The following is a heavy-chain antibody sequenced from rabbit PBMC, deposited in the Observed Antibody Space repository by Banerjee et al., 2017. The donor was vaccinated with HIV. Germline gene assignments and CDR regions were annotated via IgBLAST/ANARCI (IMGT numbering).Heavy chain of an antibody. J-gene: IGHJ4*01. CDR1: GIDFSSYYY. CDR3: ARDLAGVIGWNFNL. CDR2: IYSSSGST. D-gene: IGHD4-1*01. Sequence: QQQLEESGGGLVKPGGTLTLTCKASGIDFSSYYYMCWVRQAPGKGLELIACIYSSSGSTWYASWVNGRFTISRSTSLNTVTLQMTSLTAADTATYLCARDLAGVIGWNFNLWGPGTLVTVS. V-gene: IGHV1S43*01.